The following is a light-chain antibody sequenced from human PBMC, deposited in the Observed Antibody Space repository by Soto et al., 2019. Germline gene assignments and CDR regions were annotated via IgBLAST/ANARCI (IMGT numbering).Light chain of an antibody. CDR2: DAS. Sequence: EIVLTQSPATLSLSPGERATLSCGASRSVSSYLAWYQQKPGQAPRLLIYDASYRATGIPARFSGSGSGTDFTLTICSLEPEDFAFYYCHHRSDLPPRLTFGGGTKVEIK. CDR1: RSVSSY. V-gene: IGKV3-11*01. J-gene: IGKJ4*01. CDR3: HHRSDLPPRLT.